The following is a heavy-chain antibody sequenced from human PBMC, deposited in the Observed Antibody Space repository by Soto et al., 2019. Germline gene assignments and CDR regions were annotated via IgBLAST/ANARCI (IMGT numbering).Heavy chain of an antibody. Sequence: GESLKISCRGSGYDFNTNWFGWVRQLPGRGLEWVGIMYPGDSDTRYNPSLQGHVTLSVDVTVSTAFLQWRSLEASDTGMYFCARLPRDCNKTSCYYADHWGQGTQVTVSS. J-gene: IGHJ4*02. V-gene: IGHV5-51*01. CDR2: MYPGDSDT. CDR3: ARLPRDCNKTSCYYADH. D-gene: IGHD3-3*01. CDR1: GYDFNTNW.